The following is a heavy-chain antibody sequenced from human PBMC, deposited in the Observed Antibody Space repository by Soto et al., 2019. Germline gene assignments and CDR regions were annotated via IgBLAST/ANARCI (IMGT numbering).Heavy chain of an antibody. Sequence: SVKVSCKASGGTFSSYAISWVRQAPGQGLEWMGGIIPIFGTANYAQKFQGRVTITADKSTSTAYMELSSLRSEDTAVYYCARDLALLRGASTPGNYWGQGTLVTVSS. CDR1: GGTFSSYA. CDR2: IIPIFGTA. D-gene: IGHD2-2*01. V-gene: IGHV1-69*06. J-gene: IGHJ4*02. CDR3: ARDLALLRGASTPGNY.